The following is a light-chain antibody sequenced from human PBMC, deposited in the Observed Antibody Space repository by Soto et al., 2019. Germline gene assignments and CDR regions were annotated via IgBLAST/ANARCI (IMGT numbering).Light chain of an antibody. CDR1: QSINNN. V-gene: IGKV1-39*01. CDR3: EESYNSLLT. CDR2: AAS. Sequence: DVQMTQSPSSLSASVGDSVTITCRASQSINNNLNWYQQKPGKAPQLLIYAASSLQSGVTSSFRGRGSVTDFTLTINSLLPEDCAPYDCEESYNSLLTFGQGTKVES. J-gene: IGKJ2*01.